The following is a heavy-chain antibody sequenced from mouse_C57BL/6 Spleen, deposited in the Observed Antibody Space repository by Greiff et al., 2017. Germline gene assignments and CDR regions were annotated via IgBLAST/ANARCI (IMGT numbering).Heavy chain of an antibody. CDR3: ARLGPWYFDY. V-gene: IGHV5-17*01. J-gene: IGHJ2*01. D-gene: IGHD4-1*01. CDR2: ISSGSSTI. Sequence: EVKLVESGGGLVKPGGSLKLSCAASGFTFSDYGMHWVRQAPEKGLEWVAYISSGSSTIYYADTVKGRFTISRDNAKNTLFLQMTSLRSEDTAMYYCARLGPWYFDYWGQGTTLTVSS. CDR1: GFTFSDYG.